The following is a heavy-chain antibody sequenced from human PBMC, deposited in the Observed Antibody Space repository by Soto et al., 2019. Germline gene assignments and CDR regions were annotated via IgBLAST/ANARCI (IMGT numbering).Heavy chain of an antibody. Sequence: PSETLSLTCTVSGGSISSGGYYWSWIRQHPGKGLEWIGYIYYSGSTYYNPSLKSRVTISVDTSKNQFSLKLSSVTAADTAVYYCARSVGSSSPAWFDPRGQGTLVTVSS. V-gene: IGHV4-31*03. CDR3: ARSVGSSSPAWFDP. CDR1: GGSISSGGYY. J-gene: IGHJ5*02. D-gene: IGHD6-13*01. CDR2: IYYSGST.